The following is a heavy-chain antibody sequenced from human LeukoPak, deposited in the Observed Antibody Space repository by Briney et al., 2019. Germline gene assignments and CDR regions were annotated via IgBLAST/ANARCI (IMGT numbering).Heavy chain of an antibody. CDR3: AKEGYYVWGSYRYRWFDP. V-gene: IGHV3-30*18. D-gene: IGHD3-16*02. J-gene: IGHJ5*02. Sequence: GGSLRLSCAASGFTFSSYGIPWLRQAPGKRLEWVAVISYDGSNKYYADSVKGRFTISRDNSKNTLYLQMNSLRAEDTAVYYCAKEGYYVWGSYRYRWFDPWGQGTLVTVSS. CDR2: ISYDGSNK. CDR1: GFTFSSYG.